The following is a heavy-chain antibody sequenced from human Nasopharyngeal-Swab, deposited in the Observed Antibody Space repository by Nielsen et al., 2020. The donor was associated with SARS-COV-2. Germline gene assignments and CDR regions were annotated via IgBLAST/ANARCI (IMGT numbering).Heavy chain of an antibody. V-gene: IGHV1-2*06. CDR3: ASPYCTNGVCYSRAGFDS. CDR2: LSPNSGGT. D-gene: IGHD2-8*01. J-gene: IGHJ4*02. Sequence: ASVKVSCKASGYTFTGYFLHWVRQAPGQGLEWMGRLSPNSGGTNYAQKFQGRVTMTSDTSISTAYMELSSLRSDDTAVYYCASPYCTNGVCYSRAGFDSWGQGSLVTVSS. CDR1: GYTFTGYF.